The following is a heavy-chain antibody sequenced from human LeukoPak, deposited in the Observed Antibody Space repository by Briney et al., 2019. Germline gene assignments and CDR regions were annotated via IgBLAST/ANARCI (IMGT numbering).Heavy chain of an antibody. V-gene: IGHV4-59*08. Sequence: SETLSLTCTVSGGSISSYYWSWIRQPPGKGLEWIGYIYYSGSTNYNPSLKSRVTISVDTSKNQFSLKLSSVTAADTAVYYCARLTSGGSGSFGWFDPWGQGTLVTVS. CDR2: IYYSGST. J-gene: IGHJ5*02. D-gene: IGHD3-10*01. CDR3: ARLTSGGSGSFGWFDP. CDR1: GGSISSYY.